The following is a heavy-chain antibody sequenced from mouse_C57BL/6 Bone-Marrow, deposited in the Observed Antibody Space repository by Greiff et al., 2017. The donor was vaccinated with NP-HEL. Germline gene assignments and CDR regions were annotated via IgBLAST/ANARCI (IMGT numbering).Heavy chain of an antibody. D-gene: IGHD1-3*01. CDR2: IYPRSGNT. CDR1: GYTFTSYG. V-gene: IGHV1-81*01. Sequence: QVQLQQSGAELARPGASVKLSCKASGYTFTSYGISWVKQRPGQGLEWIGEIYPRSGNTYYNEKFKGKATLTADKSSSTAYMELRSLTSEDSAVYLCARDGMAGKLIRYYFDYWGQRTTLTVSS. J-gene: IGHJ2*01. CDR3: ARDGMAGKLIRYYFDY.